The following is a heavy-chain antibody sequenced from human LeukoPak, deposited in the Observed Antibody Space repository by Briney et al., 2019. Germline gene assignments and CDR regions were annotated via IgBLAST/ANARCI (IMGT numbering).Heavy chain of an antibody. D-gene: IGHD4-4*01. V-gene: IGHV4-31*11. CDR3: ARGRRDYSNHYFDY. CDR1: GGSISSGGYY. CDR2: IYYSGST. Sequence: SETLSLTCAVSGGSISSGGYYWSWIRQHPGKGLEWIGYIYYSGSTYYNPSLKSRVTISVDTSKNQFSLKLSSVTAADTAVYYCARGRRDYSNHYFDYWGQGTLVTVSS. J-gene: IGHJ4*02.